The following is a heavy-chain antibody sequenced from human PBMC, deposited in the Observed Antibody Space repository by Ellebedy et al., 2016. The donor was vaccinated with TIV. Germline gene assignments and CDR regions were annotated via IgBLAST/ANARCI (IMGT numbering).Heavy chain of an antibody. D-gene: IGHD1-7*01. CDR2: INPSGGST. Sequence: ASVKVSXXASGYTFTSYYMHWVRQAPGQGLEWMGIINPSGGSTSYAQKFQGRVTMTRDTSTSTVYMELSSLRSEDTAVYYCARGFGPLELRLYDAFDIWGQGTMVTVSS. CDR1: GYTFTSYY. V-gene: IGHV1-46*01. CDR3: ARGFGPLELRLYDAFDI. J-gene: IGHJ3*02.